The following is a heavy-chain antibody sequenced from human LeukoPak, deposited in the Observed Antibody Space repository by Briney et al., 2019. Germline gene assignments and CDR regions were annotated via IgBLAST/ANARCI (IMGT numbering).Heavy chain of an antibody. CDR2: INPNSGGT. Sequence: ASVKVSCKASGYTFTGYYMHWVRQAPGQGLEWMGWINPNSGGTNYAQKFQGRVTMTRDTSISTAYMELSRLRSEGTAVYYCASGRTDIVVVPATLRNYFFDYWGQGTLVTVSS. V-gene: IGHV1-2*02. D-gene: IGHD2-2*01. CDR1: GYTFTGYY. CDR3: ASGRTDIVVVPATLRNYFFDY. J-gene: IGHJ4*02.